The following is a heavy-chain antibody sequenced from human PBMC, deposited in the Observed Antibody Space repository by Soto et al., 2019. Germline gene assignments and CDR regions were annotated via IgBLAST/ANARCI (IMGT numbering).Heavy chain of an antibody. Sequence: GGSLRLSCSASGFTFSSYAMHWVRQAPGKGLEYVSAISSNGGSTYYADSVKGRFTISRDNSKNTLYLQMSSLRAEDTAVYYCVKDRIAARQYSPYYYYYGMDVWGQGTTVTVSS. J-gene: IGHJ6*02. CDR2: ISSNGGST. CDR3: VKDRIAARQYSPYYYYYGMDV. CDR1: GFTFSSYA. D-gene: IGHD6-6*01. V-gene: IGHV3-64D*08.